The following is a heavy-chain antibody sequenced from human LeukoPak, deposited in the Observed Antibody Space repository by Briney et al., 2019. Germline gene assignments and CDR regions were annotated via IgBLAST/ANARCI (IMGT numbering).Heavy chain of an antibody. CDR1: GYTFTSYA. V-gene: IGHV1-3*01. J-gene: IGHJ4*02. D-gene: IGHD6-13*01. Sequence: ASVKVSCKASGYTFTSYAMHWVRQAPGQRLEWMGWINAGNGNTKYSQKFQGRVTITRDTSASTAYMELSSLRSEDTAVYYCARVPIAAGIFDYWGQGTLVTVSS. CDR2: INAGNGNT. CDR3: ARVPIAAGIFDY.